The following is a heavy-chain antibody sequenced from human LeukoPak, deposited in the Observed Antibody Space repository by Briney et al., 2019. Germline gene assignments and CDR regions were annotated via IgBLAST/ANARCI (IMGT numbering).Heavy chain of an antibody. CDR2: ISAYNGNT. D-gene: IGHD3-22*01. V-gene: IGHV1-18*01. J-gene: IGHJ6*03. CDR3: ARPREYYDSSGYRYYYYMDV. Sequence: ASVKVSCKASGYTFTSYGISWVRQAPGQGLEWMGWISAYNGNTNYAQKLQGRVTMTTDTSTSTAYMELRSLRSDDTAVYYCARPREYYDSSGYRYYYYMDVWGKGTTVTVSS. CDR1: GYTFTSYG.